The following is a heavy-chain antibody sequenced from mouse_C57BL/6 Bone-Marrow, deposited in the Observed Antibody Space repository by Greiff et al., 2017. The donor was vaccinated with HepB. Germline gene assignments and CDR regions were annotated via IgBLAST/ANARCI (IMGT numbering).Heavy chain of an antibody. J-gene: IGHJ1*03. V-gene: IGHV1-4*01. CDR1: GYTFTSYT. Sequence: QVQLQQQSGAELARPGASVKMSCKASGYTFTSYTMHWVKQRPGQGLEWIGYINPSSGYTKYNQKFKDKATLTADKSSSTAYMQLSSLTSEDSAVYYCARFGVGRYFDVWGTGTTVTVSS. CDR2: INPSSGYT. D-gene: IGHD4-1*01. CDR3: ARFGVGRYFDV.